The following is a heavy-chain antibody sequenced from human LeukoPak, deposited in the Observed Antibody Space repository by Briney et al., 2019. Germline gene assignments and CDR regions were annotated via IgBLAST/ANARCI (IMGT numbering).Heavy chain of an antibody. CDR1: GFTFSSYW. V-gene: IGHV3-74*01. CDR2: INSDGSDT. CDR3: ARGVAVAGFDY. D-gene: IGHD6-19*01. J-gene: IGHJ4*02. Sequence: PGGSLRLPCAASGFTFSSYWMHWVRQAPGKGLVWVSRINSDGSDTSYADSVKGRFTISRDNARNTLYLQMSSLRAEDTAVYYCARGVAVAGFDYWGQGILVTVSS.